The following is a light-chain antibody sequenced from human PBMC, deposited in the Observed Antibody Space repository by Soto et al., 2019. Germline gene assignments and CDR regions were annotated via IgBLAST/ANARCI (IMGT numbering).Light chain of an antibody. J-gene: IGLJ1*01. CDR2: EVN. V-gene: IGLV2-8*01. CDR1: SSDVGGYNY. Sequence: QSVLTQPPSASGSPGQSVAISCTGTSSDVGGYNYVSWYQQHPGKAPKLMIYEVNKRPPGVPDRFSGSKSGNTASLTVSGLQAEDEADYYCSSYAGSINVFGTGTKLTVL. CDR3: SSYAGSINV.